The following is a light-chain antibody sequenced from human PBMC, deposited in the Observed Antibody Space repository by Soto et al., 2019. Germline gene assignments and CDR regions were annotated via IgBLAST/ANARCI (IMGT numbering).Light chain of an antibody. J-gene: IGLJ2*01. CDR3: SSYASGNTRV. CDR1: SSDVGGYNY. V-gene: IGLV2-14*01. CDR2: DVS. Sequence: QSVLTQPASVSGSPGQSITVSCIGTSSDVGGYNYVSWYQQHPGKAPKLMIHDVSDRPSGVSNRFSASKSGNTASLTISGLQAEDEAYYYCSSYASGNTRVFGGGTKLTVL.